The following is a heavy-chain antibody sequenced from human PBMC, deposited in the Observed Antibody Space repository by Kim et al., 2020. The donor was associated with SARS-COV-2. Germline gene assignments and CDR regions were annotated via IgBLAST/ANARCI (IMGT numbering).Heavy chain of an antibody. CDR2: ISGSGGST. V-gene: IGHV3-23*01. D-gene: IGHD3-9*01. CDR3: AKDGHRRYFDWASWADYFDY. Sequence: GGSLRLSCAASGFTFSSYAMSWVRQAPGKGLEWVSAISGSGGSTYYADSVKGRFTISRDNSKNTLYLQMNSLRAEDTAVYYCAKDGHRRYFDWASWADYFDYWGQGTLVTVSS. J-gene: IGHJ4*02. CDR1: GFTFSSYA.